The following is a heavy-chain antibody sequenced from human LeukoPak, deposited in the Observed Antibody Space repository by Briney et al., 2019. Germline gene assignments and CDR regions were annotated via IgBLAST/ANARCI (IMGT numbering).Heavy chain of an antibody. V-gene: IGHV1-46*04. CDR1: GYTFTIYY. CDR3: ARGTGGGDDFIDY. CDR2: INPSGGST. Sequence: ASVKVSCKESGYTFTIYYMHSVRQTPQEGLERVGIINPSGGSTSYAQKLQGRVTMTRDTSTSTVYMELSSLRSEDTAVYYCARGTGGGDDFIDYWGQGTLVTVSS. D-gene: IGHD2-21*02. J-gene: IGHJ4*02.